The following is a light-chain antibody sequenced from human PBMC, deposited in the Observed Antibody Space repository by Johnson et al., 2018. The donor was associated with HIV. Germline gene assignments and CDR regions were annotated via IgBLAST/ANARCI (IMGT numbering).Light chain of an antibody. CDR3: GTWDSSLSAEV. CDR2: DNN. CDR1: SSNIGNNY. V-gene: IGLV1-51*01. Sequence: QYVLTQSPSVSAAPGQKVTISCSGSSSNIGNNYVSWYQQLPGTAPKLLIYDNNKRPSGIPDRFSGSKSGTSATMGITGLQTGDEADYYCGTWDSSLSAEVFGTGTKVTV. J-gene: IGLJ1*01.